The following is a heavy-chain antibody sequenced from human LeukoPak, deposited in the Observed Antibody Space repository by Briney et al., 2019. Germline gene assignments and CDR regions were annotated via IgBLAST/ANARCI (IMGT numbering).Heavy chain of an antibody. Sequence: ASVKVSCKASGYTFTSYGISWVRQAPGQGLEWMGWINPNSGDTNYAQKFQGRVTMTRDTSISTAYMEVSRLTSDDTAVYYCARAVVVLNWFDPWGQGTLVTVSS. CDR1: GYTFTSYG. J-gene: IGHJ5*02. D-gene: IGHD2-21*01. CDR2: INPNSGDT. V-gene: IGHV1-2*02. CDR3: ARAVVVLNWFDP.